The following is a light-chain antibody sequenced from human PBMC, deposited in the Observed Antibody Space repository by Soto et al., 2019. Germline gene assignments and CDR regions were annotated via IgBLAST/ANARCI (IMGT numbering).Light chain of an antibody. V-gene: IGKV3-15*01. Sequence: EIVMTQSPATLSVSPGERAILSCRASKSVNNNLAWYQQKPGQAPRLLIYGASTRATGIPARFSGSGSGTEFTLSISSLQSVDFAIYYCQQYNNWLPLTFGGGPKVEIK. J-gene: IGKJ4*01. CDR2: GAS. CDR1: KSVNNN. CDR3: QQYNNWLPLT.